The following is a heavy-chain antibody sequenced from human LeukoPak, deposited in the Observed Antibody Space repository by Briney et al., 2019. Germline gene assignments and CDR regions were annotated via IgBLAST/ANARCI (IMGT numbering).Heavy chain of an antibody. V-gene: IGHV5-51*01. D-gene: IGHD2-2*01. CDR2: IYPGDSDT. CDR1: GYSFTSYW. CDR3: ARTHTGYCSSTSCYATFAAFDI. Sequence: GESLKISCKGSGYSFTSYWIGWVRQMPGKGLEWMGIIYPGDSDTRYSPSFQGQVTISADKSISTAYLQWSSLKASDTAMYYCARTHTGYCSSTSCYATFAAFDIWGQGTMVTVSS. J-gene: IGHJ3*02.